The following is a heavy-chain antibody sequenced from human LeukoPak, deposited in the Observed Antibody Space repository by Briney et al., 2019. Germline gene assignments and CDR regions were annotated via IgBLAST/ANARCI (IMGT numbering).Heavy chain of an antibody. D-gene: IGHD4-17*01. V-gene: IGHV1-3*01. CDR1: GYTFTSYA. J-gene: IGHJ4*02. Sequence: ASLKVSCKASGYTFTSYAMHWGRQAPGQRLEWMGWIKAGNGNTKYSQKFQGRVTITRDTSASTAYMELSSLRSEDTAVYYCARSTRGDYYRTDAMFDYWGQGTLVTVSS. CDR3: ARSTRGDYYRTDAMFDY. CDR2: IKAGNGNT.